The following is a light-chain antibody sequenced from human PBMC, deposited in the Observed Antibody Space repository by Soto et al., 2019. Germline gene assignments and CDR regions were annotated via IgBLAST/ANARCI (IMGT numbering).Light chain of an antibody. Sequence: QSVLTQPRSVSGSPGQSVTVSCTGTSSDVGAYNYVSWYQQHPGRAPKIIIYDVTGRPSGVPDRFSGSKSGNTASLTISGLQADDEADYYCCSYAGNSLIFGGGTTVTVL. J-gene: IGLJ2*01. CDR1: SSDVGAYNY. CDR2: DVT. CDR3: CSYAGNSLI. V-gene: IGLV2-11*01.